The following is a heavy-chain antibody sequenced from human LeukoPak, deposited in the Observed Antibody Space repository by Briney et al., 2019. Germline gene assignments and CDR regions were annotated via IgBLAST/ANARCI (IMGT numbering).Heavy chain of an antibody. CDR3: ARRRPSHYFDY. V-gene: IGHV4-39*01. Sequence: SETLSLTCTVSGGSFSSSSYYWGWIRQPPGKGLEWIGSIYYSGSTYYNPSLKSRVTISVDTSKNQLSLKLSSVTAADTAVYFCARRRPSHYFDYWGQGTLVTVSS. J-gene: IGHJ4*02. CDR1: GGSFSSSSYY. CDR2: IYYSGST.